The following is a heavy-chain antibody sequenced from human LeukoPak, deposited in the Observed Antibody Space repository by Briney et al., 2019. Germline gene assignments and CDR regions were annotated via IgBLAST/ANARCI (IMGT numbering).Heavy chain of an antibody. D-gene: IGHD3-10*01. CDR3: ARENYYGSGRSGY. J-gene: IGHJ4*02. Sequence: SETLSLTCTVSGYSISDGNYWGWIRQPPGKGLEWIGSIFHTGSTYDNPSLKSRVTTSVDTAKNQFSLKLNSVTAADTAVYYCARENYYGSGRSGYWGQGTLVTVSP. V-gene: IGHV4-38-2*02. CDR1: GYSISDGNY. CDR2: IFHTGST.